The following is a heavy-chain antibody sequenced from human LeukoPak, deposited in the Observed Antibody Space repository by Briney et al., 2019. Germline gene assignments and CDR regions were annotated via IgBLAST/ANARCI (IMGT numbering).Heavy chain of an antibody. Sequence: GGSLRLSCAASGFTFSSYWMSWVRQVPGKGLEWVANIKQDGSEKFYVDSMEGRFTISRDNSKNSLYLQVNSLRAEDTAVYYCANKPAGFDPWGQGTLVTVSS. J-gene: IGHJ5*02. CDR2: IKQDGSEK. D-gene: IGHD1-14*01. V-gene: IGHV3-7*03. CDR3: ANKPAGFDP. CDR1: GFTFSSYW.